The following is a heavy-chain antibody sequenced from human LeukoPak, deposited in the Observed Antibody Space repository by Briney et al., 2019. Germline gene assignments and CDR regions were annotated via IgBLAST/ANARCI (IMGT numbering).Heavy chain of an antibody. J-gene: IGHJ3*02. V-gene: IGHV4-59*08. D-gene: IGHD3-16*01. Sequence: SETLSLTCTVSGGSISSYYWSWIRQSPGKELEWIGLIYYTGITNYNPSLNSRVTISLDTSKKQFSLKLTSVTTADTAVYYCARHFVSGGSFDGGAFEIWGQGTMVTVSS. CDR2: IYYTGIT. CDR3: ARHFVSGGSFDGGAFEI. CDR1: GGSISSYY.